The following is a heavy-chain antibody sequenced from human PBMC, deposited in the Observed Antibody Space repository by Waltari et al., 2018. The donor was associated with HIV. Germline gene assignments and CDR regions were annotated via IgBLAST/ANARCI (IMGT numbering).Heavy chain of an antibody. CDR3: ARDSYYYDSSGFFPDF. CDR1: GYTFTAYY. Sequence: QVQLVQSGAEVKKPGASVKVSCKASGYTFTAYYMHWVRQAPGQGLEWMGGVNLNMGDTNYGQKFQGRVTMTRDTSISTAYMELSRLRSDDTAVYYCARDSYYYDSSGFFPDFWGQGTLVTVSS. V-gene: IGHV1-2*02. J-gene: IGHJ4*02. CDR2: VNLNMGDT. D-gene: IGHD3-22*01.